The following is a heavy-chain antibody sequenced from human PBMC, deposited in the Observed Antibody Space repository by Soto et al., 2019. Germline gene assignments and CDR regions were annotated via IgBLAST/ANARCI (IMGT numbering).Heavy chain of an antibody. D-gene: IGHD6-19*01. CDR2: INPNSGGT. J-gene: IGHJ6*02. V-gene: IGHV1-2*02. CDR3: ARECAVAGAPPSNYYHYGIDV. Sequence: VEASSEESGDAFAGSSLCSLQHDPGQGLEWIGWINPNSGGTNYAQKFQGRVTRTRDTSISTAYMELSRLRSDDTAVYYCARECAVAGAPPSNYYHYGIDVSGQGTTVSRSS. CDR1: GDAFAGSS.